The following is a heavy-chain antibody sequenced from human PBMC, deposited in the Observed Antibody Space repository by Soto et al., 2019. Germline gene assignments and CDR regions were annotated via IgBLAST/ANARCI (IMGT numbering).Heavy chain of an antibody. CDR1: GFSFNTYE. CDR2: ISYDGRNE. Sequence: QVQLVESGGGVVQPGGSLRLSCAASGFSFNTYEMHWVRQAPGKGLGWVAVISYDGRNEYYADSVKGRFTISRDNSNNTLSLQMSGLRTEDTAVYYCTTTPYYDFWGGYPGWFDPWGQGTLVTVSS. CDR3: TTTPYYDFWGGYPGWFDP. J-gene: IGHJ5*02. D-gene: IGHD3-3*01. V-gene: IGHV3-30*04.